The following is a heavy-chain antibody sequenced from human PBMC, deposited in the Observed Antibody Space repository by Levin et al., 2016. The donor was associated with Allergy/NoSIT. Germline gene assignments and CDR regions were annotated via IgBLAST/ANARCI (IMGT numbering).Heavy chain of an antibody. Sequence: SETLSLTCTVSGGSISDSSYYWDWIRQPPGKGLEWIGTVYYSGTTHYNPSLKSRVTISADTSKNQFSLNLISVTAADTAVYYCARPNGNAFDIWGHGTMVTVSS. CDR2: VYYSGTT. CDR3: ARPNGNAFDI. CDR1: GGSISDSSYY. D-gene: IGHD1-1*01. V-gene: IGHV4-39*01. J-gene: IGHJ3*02.